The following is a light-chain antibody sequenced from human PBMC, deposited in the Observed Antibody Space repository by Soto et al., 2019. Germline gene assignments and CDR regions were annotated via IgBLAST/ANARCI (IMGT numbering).Light chain of an antibody. CDR2: AAS. CDR3: QKLHNFPLT. V-gene: IGKV1-9*01. Sequence: EIRFGQAPSFISASGGYRVTVTCLASHGISSSLAWYQQKPGEAPKLLIYAASTLQSGAPSRFSGSGYGTEFTLTISSLQPDDFASYYCQKLHNFPLTFGQGTRLEIK. CDR1: HGISSS. J-gene: IGKJ5*01.